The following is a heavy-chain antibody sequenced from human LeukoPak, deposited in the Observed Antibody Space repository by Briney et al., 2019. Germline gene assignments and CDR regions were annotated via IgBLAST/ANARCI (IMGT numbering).Heavy chain of an antibody. D-gene: IGHD3-10*01. V-gene: IGHV3-30*02. Sequence: GGSLRLSCAASGFTFSSYGMHWVRQAPGKGLEWVAFIRYDGSNKYYADSVKGRFTISRDNSKNTLYLQMNSLRAEDTAVYYCARYGSGSFDIDYWGQGTLVTVSS. CDR2: IRYDGSNK. CDR1: GFTFSSYG. CDR3: ARYGSGSFDIDY. J-gene: IGHJ4*02.